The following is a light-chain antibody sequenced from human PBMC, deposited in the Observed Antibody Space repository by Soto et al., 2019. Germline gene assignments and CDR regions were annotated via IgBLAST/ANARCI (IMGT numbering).Light chain of an antibody. J-gene: IGKJ5*01. V-gene: IGKV3-20*01. Sequence: EIVLTQSPGTLSLSPGERATLSCRASQSVTYSFLAWYQQKPGQAPRLLIFGASSRATGIPDRFSGSGSGTDFTLTISRLEPEDVAVYCCQQYGSSPITFGQGTRLEIK. CDR1: QSVTYSF. CDR3: QQYGSSPIT. CDR2: GAS.